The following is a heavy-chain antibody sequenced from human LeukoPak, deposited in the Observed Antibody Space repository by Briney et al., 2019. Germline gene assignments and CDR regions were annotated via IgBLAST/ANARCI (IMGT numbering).Heavy chain of an antibody. CDR1: GFTFDDYA. CDR3: AKGIDYGGNSGFDY. D-gene: IGHD4-23*01. J-gene: IGHJ4*02. V-gene: IGHV3-9*01. Sequence: GGSLRLSCAASGFTFDDYAMHWVRQAPGEGLEWVSGISWNSGSIGYADSVKGRFTISRDNAKNSLYLQMNSLRAEDTALYYCAKGIDYGGNSGFDYWGQGTLVTVFS. CDR2: ISWNSGSI.